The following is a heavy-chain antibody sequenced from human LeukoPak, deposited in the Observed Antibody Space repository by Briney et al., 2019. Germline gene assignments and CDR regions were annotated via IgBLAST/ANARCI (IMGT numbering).Heavy chain of an antibody. J-gene: IGHJ2*01. CDR1: GGSISSSSYY. Sequence: PSETLSLTCTVSGGSISSSSYYWSWIRQPPGKGLEWIGEINHSGSTNYNPSLKSRVTISVDTSKNQFSLKLSSVTAADTAVYYCASTRDGYNRWWYFDLWGRGTLVTVSS. V-gene: IGHV4-39*07. D-gene: IGHD5-24*01. CDR2: INHSGST. CDR3: ASTRDGYNRWWYFDL.